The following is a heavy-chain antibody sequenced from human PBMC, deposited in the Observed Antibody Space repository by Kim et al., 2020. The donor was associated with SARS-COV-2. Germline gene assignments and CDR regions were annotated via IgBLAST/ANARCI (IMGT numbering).Heavy chain of an antibody. CDR2: IYYSGNT. CDR1: GDSISSNSFY. J-gene: IGHJ4*02. CDR3: ARHSPKSNWNGVPNSFDS. Sequence: SETLSLTCTVSGDSISSNSFYWGWTRQPPGKGLEWIGSIYYSGNTYYNSSLKSRLTISVDTSKNQFSLKLRSVTATDTAVYYCARHSPKSNWNGVPNSFDSWGQGTLVIVSS. V-gene: IGHV4-39*01. D-gene: IGHD1-20*01.